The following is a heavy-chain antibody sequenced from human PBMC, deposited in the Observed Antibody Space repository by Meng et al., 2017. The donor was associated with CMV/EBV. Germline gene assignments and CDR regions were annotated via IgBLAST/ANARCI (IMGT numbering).Heavy chain of an antibody. V-gene: IGHV4-34*01. CDR1: GGSFSGYY. CDR3: ARGDPVLQFLEWLPRYYGMDV. D-gene: IGHD3-3*01. CDR2: INHSGST. Sequence: SETLSLTCAVYGGSFSGYYWSWIRQPPGKGLEWIGEINHSGSTNYNPSLKSRVTISVDTSKNQFSLKLSSVTAADTAVYYCARGDPVLQFLEWLPRYYGMDVWGQGTTVTVSS. J-gene: IGHJ6*02.